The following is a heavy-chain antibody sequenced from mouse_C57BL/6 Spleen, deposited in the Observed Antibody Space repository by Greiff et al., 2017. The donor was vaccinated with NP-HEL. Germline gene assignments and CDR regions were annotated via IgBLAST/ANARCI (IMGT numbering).Heavy chain of an antibody. J-gene: IGHJ2*01. CDR2: ISYDGSN. D-gene: IGHD2-1*01. V-gene: IGHV3-6*01. CDR1: GYSITSGYY. CDR3: ARGSYYGNPAPFDY. Sequence: EVKLVESGPGLVKPSQSLSLTCSVTGYSITSGYYWNWIRQFPGNKLEWMGYISYDGSNNYNPSLKNRISITRDTSKNQFFLKLNSVTTEDTATYYCARGSYYGNPAPFDYWGQGTTLTVSS.